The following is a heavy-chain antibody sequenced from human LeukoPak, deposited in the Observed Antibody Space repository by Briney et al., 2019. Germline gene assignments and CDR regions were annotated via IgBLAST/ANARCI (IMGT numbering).Heavy chain of an antibody. Sequence: PGGSLRLFCAASRFTFSSYAMSWVRQAPGKGLEWVSAISGSGGSTYYADSVKGRFTISSDNSKNTLYLQMNSLRAEDTAVYYCATPSGYSSRGAFDPWGQGTLVTVSS. D-gene: IGHD6-13*01. V-gene: IGHV3-23*01. CDR2: ISGSGGST. CDR1: RFTFSSYA. J-gene: IGHJ5*02. CDR3: ATPSGYSSRGAFDP.